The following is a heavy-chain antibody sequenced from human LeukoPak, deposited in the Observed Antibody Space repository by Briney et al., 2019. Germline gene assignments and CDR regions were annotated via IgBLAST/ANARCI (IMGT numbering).Heavy chain of an antibody. CDR2: ISGSGGST. J-gene: IGHJ6*03. CDR1: GFTFSSYA. CDR3: AIRAHAYYYYYMDV. V-gene: IGHV3-23*01. Sequence: GGSLRLSCAASGFTFSSYAMSWVRQAPGKGLEWVSAISGSGGSTYYADSVKGRFTISRDNSKNTPYLQMNSLRAEDTAVYYCAIRAHAYYYYYMDVWGKGTTVTVSS. D-gene: IGHD4-17*01.